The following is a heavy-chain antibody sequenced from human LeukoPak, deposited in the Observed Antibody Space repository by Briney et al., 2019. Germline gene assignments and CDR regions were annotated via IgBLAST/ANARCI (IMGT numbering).Heavy chain of an antibody. CDR1: GFTFSSYG. J-gene: IGHJ6*02. CDR2: IRYDGSNK. V-gene: IGHV3-30*02. D-gene: IGHD3-22*01. CDR3: ARDIPAYYYDSSGYPGMDV. Sequence: AGGSLRLSCAAFGFTFSSYGMHWVRQAPGKGLEWVAFIRYDGSNKYYADSVKGRFTISRDNSKNTLYLQMNSLRAEDTAVYYCARDIPAYYYDSSGYPGMDVWGQGTTVTVSS.